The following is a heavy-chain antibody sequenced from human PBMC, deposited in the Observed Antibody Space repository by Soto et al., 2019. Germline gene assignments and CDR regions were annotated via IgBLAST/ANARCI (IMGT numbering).Heavy chain of an antibody. CDR1: GFTFDDYT. Sequence: GGSLRLSCAASGFTFDDYTMHWVRQAPGKGLEWVSGISWNSGSIGYADSVKGRFTISRDNAKNSLYLQMNSLRAEDTALYYCAKEGSGYDGRAIDYWGQGTLVTVSS. V-gene: IGHV3-9*01. CDR3: AKEGSGYDGRAIDY. J-gene: IGHJ4*02. D-gene: IGHD5-12*01. CDR2: ISWNSGSI.